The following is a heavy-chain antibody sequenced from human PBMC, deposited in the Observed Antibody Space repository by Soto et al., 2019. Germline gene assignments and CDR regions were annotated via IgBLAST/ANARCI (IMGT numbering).Heavy chain of an antibody. Sequence: GGSLRLSCAASGFTFSSYGMHWVRQAPGKGLEWVAVISYDGSNKYYADSVKGRFTISRDNSKNTLYLQMNSLRAEDTAVYYCAKALAGTWYYFDYWGQGTLVTDSS. J-gene: IGHJ4*02. V-gene: IGHV3-30*18. CDR1: GFTFSSYG. CDR3: AKALAGTWYYFDY. CDR2: ISYDGSNK. D-gene: IGHD6-19*01.